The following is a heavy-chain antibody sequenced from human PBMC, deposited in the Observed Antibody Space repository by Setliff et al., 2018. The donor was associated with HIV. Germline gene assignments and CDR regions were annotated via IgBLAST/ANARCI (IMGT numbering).Heavy chain of an antibody. CDR2: IYTSGST. CDR3: VRHTRDTSLAHYYYYIDV. CDR1: CGSISTYC. Sequence: SDTLSPTCTVSCGSISTYCWIWIRQPPGRGLEWIGNIYTSGSTNYNPSLKSRVTISVDTSKNQFSLKLSSVTAPDTAVYYCVRHTRDTSLAHYYYYIDVWGKGTTVTVSS. V-gene: IGHV4-4*09. J-gene: IGHJ6*03. D-gene: IGHD5-18*01.